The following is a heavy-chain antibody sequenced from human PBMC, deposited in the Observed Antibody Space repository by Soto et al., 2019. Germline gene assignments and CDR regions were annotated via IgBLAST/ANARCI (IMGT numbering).Heavy chain of an antibody. J-gene: IGHJ6*02. Sequence: QVQLVRSGAEVKKPGSSVKVSCKASGGTFSSYAISWVRQAPGQGLEWMGGIIPIFGTANYAQKFQGRVTITADESTSTAYMELSSLRSEDTAVYYCARDRGYCGGDCYRYYYYYYGMDVWGQGTTVTVSS. D-gene: IGHD2-21*02. CDR3: ARDRGYCGGDCYRYYYYYYGMDV. V-gene: IGHV1-69*01. CDR2: IIPIFGTA. CDR1: GGTFSSYA.